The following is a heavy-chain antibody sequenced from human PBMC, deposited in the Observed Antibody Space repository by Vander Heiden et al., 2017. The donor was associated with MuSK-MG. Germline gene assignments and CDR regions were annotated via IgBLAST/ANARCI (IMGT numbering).Heavy chain of an antibody. CDR2: IKHSGST. CDR1: GGSFSGYY. J-gene: IGHJ5*02. D-gene: IGHD3-3*01. Sequence: QVQLQQWGAGLLKPSETLSLTCAVYGGSFSGYYWRSIRQPQGKGLEWIGEIKHSGSTNYNPSLKRRVTISVDTSKNQFSLKLSSVTAADTAVYYCARGDYDFWSGYLDNWFDPWGQGTLVTVSS. V-gene: IGHV4-34*01. CDR3: ARGDYDFWSGYLDNWFDP.